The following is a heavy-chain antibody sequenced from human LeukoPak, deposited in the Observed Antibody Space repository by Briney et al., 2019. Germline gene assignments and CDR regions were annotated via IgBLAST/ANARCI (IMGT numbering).Heavy chain of an antibody. CDR2: VVGGGTT. CDR1: GFTFSTFA. CDR3: AKDLHYNDGRWEFDP. Sequence: GGSLRLSCAASGFTFSTFAMTWVRQAPGKGLEWVSGVVGGGTTYYADSVKGRFTLSKDNSKKTVYLQMNSLRVEDTAIYYCAKDLHYNDGRWEFDPWGQRTLVTVSS. D-gene: IGHD5-24*01. V-gene: IGHV3-23*01. J-gene: IGHJ5*02.